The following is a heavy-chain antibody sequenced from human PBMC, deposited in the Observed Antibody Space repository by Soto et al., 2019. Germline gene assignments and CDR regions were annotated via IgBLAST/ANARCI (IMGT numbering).Heavy chain of an antibody. CDR2: ISFDGXXX. J-gene: IGHJ6*02. CDR1: GFPFSSYT. CDR3: ARDTVTSLTPYQGFYYYGMDV. D-gene: IGHD2-2*01. V-gene: IGHV3-30*09. Sequence: GGSLRLSCTASGFPFSSYTMHWLRRAPGKGLEWVGIISFDGXXXXXXXXXXXRIVISRDNSKDSLYLQMDTLRPDDTAIYYCARDTVTSLTPYQGFYYYGMDVWGQGTTVTVSS.